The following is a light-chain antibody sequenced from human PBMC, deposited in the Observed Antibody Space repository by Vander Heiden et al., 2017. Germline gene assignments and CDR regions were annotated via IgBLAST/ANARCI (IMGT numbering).Light chain of an antibody. CDR3: IQHDTYLFT. J-gene: IGKJ4*01. V-gene: IGKV1-17*01. CDR1: QGIKDR. Sequence: DIQMTLSPSSLSASVGDRVTITCRANQGIKDRLAWYQQKAGKAPKRLIYDASNLERGVPSSFSGSGFGTEFTLTISSLQPEDFATYYCIQHDTYLFTFGEGTKVEIK. CDR2: DAS.